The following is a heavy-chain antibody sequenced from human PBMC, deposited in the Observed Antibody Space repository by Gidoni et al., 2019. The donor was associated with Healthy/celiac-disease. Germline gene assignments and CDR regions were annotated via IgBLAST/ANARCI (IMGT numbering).Heavy chain of an antibody. CDR2: IHPISGGT. J-gene: IGHJ4*02. V-gene: IGHV1-2*06. CDR3: ARAPVLVVAATGYNFDY. D-gene: IGHD2-15*01. CDR1: GYNFTGYY. Sequence: QVQLVQYGAEVKKPGASVKSYCKGSGYNFTGYYMHCVLQAPGQGREWMGLIHPISGGTNYAQKFQGRVTMTRDTSISTAYMELSRLRSDVTAVYYCARAPVLVVAATGYNFDYWGQGTLVTVSS.